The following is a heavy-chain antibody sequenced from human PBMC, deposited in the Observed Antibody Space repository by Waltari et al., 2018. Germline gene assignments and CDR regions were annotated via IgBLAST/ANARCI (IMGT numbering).Heavy chain of an antibody. J-gene: IGHJ4*02. CDR2: IYSGGST. V-gene: IGHV3-23*03. Sequence: EVPLLESGGGLVQPGGSLRLSCAASGFTFRSYAMSWVRHAPGQGLEWVSVIYSGGSTYYADSVKGRFTISRDNSKNTLYLQMNSLRAEDTAVYYCAKDSIAAAGRYYFDYWGQGTLVTVSS. D-gene: IGHD6-13*01. CDR3: AKDSIAAAGRYYFDY. CDR1: GFTFRSYA.